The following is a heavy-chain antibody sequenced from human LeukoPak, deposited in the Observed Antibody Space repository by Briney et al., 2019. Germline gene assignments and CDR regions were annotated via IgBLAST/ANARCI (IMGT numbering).Heavy chain of an antibody. J-gene: IGHJ4*02. CDR1: GFTFDDYG. V-gene: IGHV3-20*04. CDR2: INWNGGST. CDR3: ARGINWIDY. Sequence: GGSLRLSCAASGFTFDDYGMTWVRQSPGEGLEWVSGINWNGGSTSYADSVKGRFTISRDNSKNSLYLQVYSLRAEDTALYYCARGINWIDYWGQGTLVTVSS. D-gene: IGHD1-20*01.